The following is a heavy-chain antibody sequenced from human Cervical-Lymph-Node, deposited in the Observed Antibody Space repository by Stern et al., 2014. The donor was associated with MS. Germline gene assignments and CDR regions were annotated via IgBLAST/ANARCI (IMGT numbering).Heavy chain of an antibody. V-gene: IGHV1-69*17. D-gene: IGHD6-19*01. Sequence: DQLVESGAEVKKPGSSVKVSCKASGGTLSNNAISWVRQAPGQGLEWMGGIIPIFGIANYAQKFEGRVTITADMSTTTAYMELSSLRSDDTAVYYCARVNSSAWYYSYYGMDVWGQGTTVTVSS. J-gene: IGHJ6*02. CDR2: IIPIFGIA. CDR3: ARVNSSAWYYSYYGMDV. CDR1: GGTLSNNA.